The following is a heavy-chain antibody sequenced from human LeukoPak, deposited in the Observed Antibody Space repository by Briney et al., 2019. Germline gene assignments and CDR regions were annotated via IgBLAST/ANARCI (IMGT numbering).Heavy chain of an antibody. CDR2: IFSHGET. V-gene: IGHV3-66*01. Sequence: GGSLRLSCAASGFTVGNNYMNWVRQAPGKGLEWVSLIFSHGETSYADSVKGRFTISRDNSKNTLRLQMNGLRVEDTAVYYCARDPPAVSINTYAWGQGTLVTVSS. CDR1: GFTVGNNY. D-gene: IGHD2-8*01. J-gene: IGHJ4*02. CDR3: ARDPPAVSINTYA.